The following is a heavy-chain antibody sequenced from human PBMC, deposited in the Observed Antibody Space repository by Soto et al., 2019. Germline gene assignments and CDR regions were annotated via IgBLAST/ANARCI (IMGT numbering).Heavy chain of an antibody. D-gene: IGHD5-12*01. CDR3: ANLPPRGNKYEQADY. J-gene: IGHJ4*02. CDR1: GFTFSSFA. V-gene: IGHV3-30*18. Sequence: QAQLVESGGGVVQPGRSLRLSCAASGFTFSSFAMHWVRQAPGKGLEWVAIVSYDGGTKYYADSVKGRFTISRDNSKNTLYLQMNRPRTEDTAVYYCANLPPRGNKYEQADYWGQGTLVTVSS. CDR2: VSYDGGTK.